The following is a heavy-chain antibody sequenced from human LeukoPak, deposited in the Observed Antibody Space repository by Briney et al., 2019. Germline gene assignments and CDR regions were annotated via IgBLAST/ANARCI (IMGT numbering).Heavy chain of an antibody. CDR1: GYTFSTYY. CDR2: ISPSGTT. Sequence: ASVKVSCKASGYTFSTYYIHWVRQTPGQGLEWMGQISPSGTTTYARTFQGRVTMTRDTSTRTANMDLRDLTSEDTAFYHGAKDSGACGPDYWGQGTLLTVSS. V-gene: IGHV1-46*01. CDR3: AKDSGACGPDY. J-gene: IGHJ4*02.